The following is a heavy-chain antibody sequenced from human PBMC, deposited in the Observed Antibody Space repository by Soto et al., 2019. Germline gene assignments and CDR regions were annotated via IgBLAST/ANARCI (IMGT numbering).Heavy chain of an antibody. CDR3: ARAVGGPTWNLDY. D-gene: IGHD1-1*01. CDR2: VNAGNGNK. V-gene: IGHV1-3*01. J-gene: IGHJ4*02. CDR1: GYTFTSYA. Sequence: ASVKVSCKASGYTFTSYAMHWVRQAPGQRLEWMGWVNAGNGNKKYSQKFQGRVTITRDTSASTAYMELSSLRSEDTAVYYCARAVGGPTWNLDYWGQGTLVTVSS.